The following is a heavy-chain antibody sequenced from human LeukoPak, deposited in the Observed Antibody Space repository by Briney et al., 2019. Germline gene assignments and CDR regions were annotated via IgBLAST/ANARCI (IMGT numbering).Heavy chain of an antibody. Sequence: PGGPLRLSCAASGFTSSSYAMHWVRQAPGKGLEYVSAISSNGGSTYYADSVKGRFTISRDNSKNTLYLQMGSLRAEDMAVYYCARGGYSGSIDYWGQGTLVTVSS. CDR2: ISSNGGST. D-gene: IGHD1-26*01. CDR3: ARGGYSGSIDY. CDR1: GFTSSSYA. J-gene: IGHJ4*02. V-gene: IGHV3-64*02.